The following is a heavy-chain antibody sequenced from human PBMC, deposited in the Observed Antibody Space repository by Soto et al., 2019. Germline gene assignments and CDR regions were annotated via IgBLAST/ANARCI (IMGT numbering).Heavy chain of an antibody. CDR3: AREENCSGGTCYSEYFHR. D-gene: IGHD2-15*01. CDR1: GYLFTAYS. J-gene: IGHJ1*01. CDR2: VNPSGGST. Sequence: ASVKVSCKASGYLFTAYSMHWVRLAPGQGLEWMGVVNPSGGSTNYAQSFQGRVTMTRDTSTTTIYMELSSLRSDDTAIYYCAREENCSGGTCYSEYFHRWGQGTLVTVSS. V-gene: IGHV1-46*01.